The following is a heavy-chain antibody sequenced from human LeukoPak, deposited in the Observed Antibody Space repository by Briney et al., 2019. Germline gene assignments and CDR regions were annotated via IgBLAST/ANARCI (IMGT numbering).Heavy chain of an antibody. CDR2: ISASNGNT. CDR1: GYTFTSYG. Sequence: ASVKVSCKASGYTFTSYGISWVRQAPGQGLEWMGWISASNGNTNYAQKLQGRVTMTTDTSTSTAYMELRSLRSDDTAVYYCARYCLPRVLAAVRILFHPWGEGPLLTVSS. V-gene: IGHV1-18*01. J-gene: IGHJ5*02. CDR3: ARYCLPRVLAAVRILFHP. D-gene: IGHD2-2*01.